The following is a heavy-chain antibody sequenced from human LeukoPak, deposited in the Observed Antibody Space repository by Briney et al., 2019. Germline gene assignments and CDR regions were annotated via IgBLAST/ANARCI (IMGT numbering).Heavy chain of an antibody. CDR2: VGISSGNT. D-gene: IGHD2-2*01. CDR1: GFTFSDYS. V-gene: IGHV3-48*01. J-gene: IGHJ4*02. CDR3: ARDTKYAFDN. Sequence: GGSLRLSCAASGFTFSDYSMNWVRQAPGRGLEWISYVGISSGNTKYADSVKGRFTISGDKAKNSLYLQMNSLRVEDTAVYYCARDTKYAFDNWGQGTLVTVSS.